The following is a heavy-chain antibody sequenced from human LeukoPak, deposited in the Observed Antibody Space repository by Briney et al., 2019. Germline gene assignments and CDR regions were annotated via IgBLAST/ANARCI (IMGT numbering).Heavy chain of an antibody. CDR2: ISGSGVYT. CDR3: AKGRGGMDVWGSYRALFDY. J-gene: IGHJ4*02. V-gene: IGHV3-23*01. D-gene: IGHD3-16*02. Sequence: GGSLRLSCAASGFTFDSYGMNWVRQAPGKGLEWVSGISGSGVYTYYADSVKGRFTISRDNSKNTLYLQMNSLRAEDTAVYYCAKGRGGMDVWGSYRALFDYWGQGTLVTVSS. CDR1: GFTFDSYG.